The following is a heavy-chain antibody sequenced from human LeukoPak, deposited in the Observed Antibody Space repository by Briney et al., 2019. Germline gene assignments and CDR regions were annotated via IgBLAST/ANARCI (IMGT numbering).Heavy chain of an antibody. J-gene: IGHJ6*02. Sequence: GESLKISCKGSGHSFTSYWIGWVRQMPGKGLEWMGIIYPGDSDTRYSPSFQGQVTISADKSISTAYLQWSSLKASDTAMYYCARHSYGSGSYYKPYYYYGMDVWGQGTTVTVSS. V-gene: IGHV5-51*01. D-gene: IGHD3-10*01. CDR1: GHSFTSYW. CDR2: IYPGDSDT. CDR3: ARHSYGSGSYYKPYYYYGMDV.